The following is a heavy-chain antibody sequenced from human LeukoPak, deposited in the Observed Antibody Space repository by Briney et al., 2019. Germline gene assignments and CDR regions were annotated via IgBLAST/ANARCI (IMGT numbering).Heavy chain of an antibody. CDR3: ARESRSYGDYIDY. Sequence: PGGSLRLSCSASGFTLRNYGMHWVRQAPGKGLEWVSYISSSSSTIYYADSVKGRFTISRDNAKNSLYLQMNSLRAEDTAVYYCARESRSYGDYIDYWGQGTLVTVSS. J-gene: IGHJ4*02. D-gene: IGHD4-17*01. V-gene: IGHV3-48*01. CDR1: GFTLRNYG. CDR2: ISSSSSTI.